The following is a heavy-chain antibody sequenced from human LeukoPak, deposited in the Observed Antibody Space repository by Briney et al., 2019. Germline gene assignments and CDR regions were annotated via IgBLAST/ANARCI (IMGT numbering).Heavy chain of an antibody. CDR1: GDSPSRISAT. J-gene: IGHJ4*02. CDR2: TYYRSKWYN. V-gene: IGHV6-1*01. CDR3: ARQNIAAAGNSFDY. Sequence: SQTLSLTCALSGDSPSRISATWSSIRQSPSRGLEWLGRTYYRSKWYNDYAVSVKSRITINPDTSKNQFSLQLNSVTPEDTAVYYRARQNIAAAGNSFDYWGQGTLVTVSS. D-gene: IGHD6-13*01.